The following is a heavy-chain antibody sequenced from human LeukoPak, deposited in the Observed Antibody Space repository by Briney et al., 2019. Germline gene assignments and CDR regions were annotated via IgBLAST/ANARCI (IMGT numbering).Heavy chain of an antibody. CDR3: AKSRGRWFGVNWFDP. CDR2: IQQNGNEK. CDR1: GFTFSSYW. D-gene: IGHD3-10*01. Sequence: GRSLRLSCAASGFTFSSYWMNWVRQAPGKGLEWVANIQQNGNEKHYVDSVEGRFTISRDNSKNSLYLQMNSLRAEDTALYYCAKSRGRWFGVNWFDPWGQGTLVTVSS. J-gene: IGHJ5*02. V-gene: IGHV3-7*03.